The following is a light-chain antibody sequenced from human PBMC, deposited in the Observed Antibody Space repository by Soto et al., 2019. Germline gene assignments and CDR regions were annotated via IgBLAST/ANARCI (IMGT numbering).Light chain of an antibody. CDR1: QSISSY. CDR3: QQSYSTPYT. J-gene: IGKJ2*01. V-gene: IGKV1-39*01. CDR2: AAS. Sequence: DIQMTQSPSSLSASVGDRVTITCRASQSISSYLNWYQQKPGKAPNLLIYAASSLQSGVPSRFSGSGSGTDFTLTISSLRPEDFATYYCQQSYSTPYTFGQGTNLEIK.